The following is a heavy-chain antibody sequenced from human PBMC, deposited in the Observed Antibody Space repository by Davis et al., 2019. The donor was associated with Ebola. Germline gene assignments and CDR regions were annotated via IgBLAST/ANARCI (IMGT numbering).Heavy chain of an antibody. J-gene: IGHJ4*02. CDR1: GFTFSSYA. CDR2: ITSSGGST. D-gene: IGHD3-22*01. CDR3: AREVDSSGYYYVHWFDY. Sequence: GGSLRLSCAASGFTFSSYAMTWARQVPGKGLEWVSAITSSGGSTYYGDSVKGRFTISRDNSKNTLYLQMNSLRAEDTAVYYCAREVDSSGYYYVHWFDYWGQGTLVTVSS. V-gene: IGHV3-23*01.